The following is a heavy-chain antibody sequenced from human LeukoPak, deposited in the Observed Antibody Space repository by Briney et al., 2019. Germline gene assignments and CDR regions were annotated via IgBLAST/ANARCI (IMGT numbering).Heavy chain of an antibody. Sequence: SETLSLTCAVYGGSFSGYYWSWIRQPPGKGLEWIGEVNHSGSTNYNPSLKSRVTISVDTSKNQFSLKLSSVTAADTAVYYCARSSYGMDVWGQGTTVTVSS. J-gene: IGHJ6*02. CDR3: ARSSYGMDV. CDR1: GGSFSGYY. V-gene: IGHV4-34*01. CDR2: VNHSGST.